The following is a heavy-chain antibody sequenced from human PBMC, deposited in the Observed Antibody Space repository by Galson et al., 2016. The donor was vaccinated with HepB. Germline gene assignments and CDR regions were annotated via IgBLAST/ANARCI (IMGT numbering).Heavy chain of an antibody. D-gene: IGHD2/OR15-2a*01. J-gene: IGHJ4*02. V-gene: IGHV3-23*01. CDR2: ISDSGRST. CDR3: AKLPATKKYFDY. Sequence: SLRLSCAASGFTFSNYAMSWVRQASGKGLEWVSVISDSGRSTYYTDSVKGRFTISRDNSKNTLYLQMNSLRAEDTALYYCAKLPATKKYFDYWGQGTLVTVSS. CDR1: GFTFSNYA.